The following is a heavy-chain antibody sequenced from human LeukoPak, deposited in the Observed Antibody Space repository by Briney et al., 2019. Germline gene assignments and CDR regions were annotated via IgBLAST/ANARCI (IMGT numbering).Heavy chain of an antibody. J-gene: IGHJ6*02. D-gene: IGHD6-13*01. CDR2: IYDDGSNK. Sequence: TGGSLRLSCAASGFTFSSYWMSWVRQAPGKGLEWVAVIYDDGSNKDYADSVKGRFTISRDNSRSTLYLHMSSLRAEDTAVYYCARPAVPDSGYYYYGMDVWGQGTTVTVSS. V-gene: IGHV3-33*08. CDR3: ARPAVPDSGYYYYGMDV. CDR1: GFTFSSYW.